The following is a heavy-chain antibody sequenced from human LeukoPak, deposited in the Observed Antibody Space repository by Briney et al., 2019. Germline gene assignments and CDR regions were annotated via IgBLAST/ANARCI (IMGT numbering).Heavy chain of an antibody. CDR3: AKGRGYNYGYIFGYFDY. J-gene: IGHJ4*02. V-gene: IGHV3-9*01. D-gene: IGHD5-18*01. CDR1: GFTFADYA. Sequence: GGSLRLSCAASGFTFADYAMHWVRQTPGKGLEWVSGISWNSGNIDYADSVKGRFTISRDNAKNSLYLQMNSLRAEDTALYYCAKGRGYNYGYIFGYFDYWGQGTLVTVSS. CDR2: ISWNSGNI.